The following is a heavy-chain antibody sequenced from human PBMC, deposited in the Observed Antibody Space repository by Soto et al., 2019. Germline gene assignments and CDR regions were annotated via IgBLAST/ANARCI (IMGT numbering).Heavy chain of an antibody. CDR1: GFTFSSYA. J-gene: IGHJ4*02. Sequence: GGSLRLSCAASGFTFSSYAMHWVRQAPGKGLEWVAVISYDGSNKYYADSVKGRFTISRDNSKNTLYLQMNSLRAEDTAVYYWARDVIGYWGQGTLVTVSS. CDR2: ISYDGSNK. V-gene: IGHV3-30-3*01. CDR3: ARDVIGY.